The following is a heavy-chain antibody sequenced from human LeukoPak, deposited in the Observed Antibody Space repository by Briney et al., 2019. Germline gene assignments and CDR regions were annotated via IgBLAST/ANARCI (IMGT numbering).Heavy chain of an antibody. D-gene: IGHD6-19*01. J-gene: IGHJ5*02. CDR2: IYTSGST. CDR1: GGSISSYY. V-gene: IGHV4-4*07. Sequence: SETLSLTCTVSGGSISSYYWSWIRQPAGKGLEWIGRIYTSGSTNYNPSLKSRVTMSVDTSKNQFSLKLSSVTAADTAVYYCARDKGIDSSGWYGDNWFDPWGQGALVTVSS. CDR3: ARDKGIDSSGWYGDNWFDP.